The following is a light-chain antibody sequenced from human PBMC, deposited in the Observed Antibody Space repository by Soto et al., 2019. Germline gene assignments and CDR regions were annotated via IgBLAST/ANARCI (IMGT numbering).Light chain of an antibody. CDR3: QQYNNWLTWT. J-gene: IGKJ1*01. Sequence: EIVMTQSPATLSVPPGERATLSCRASQSVNSNLAWYQQKPGQGPRLLIYGASTRATGIPARFSGSGSGTEFTLTISSLQSEDFAVYYCQQYNNWLTWTFGQGTK. CDR2: GAS. V-gene: IGKV3-15*01. CDR1: QSVNSN.